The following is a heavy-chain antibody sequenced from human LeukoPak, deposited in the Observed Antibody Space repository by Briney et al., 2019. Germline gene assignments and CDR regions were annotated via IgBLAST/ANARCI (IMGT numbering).Heavy chain of an antibody. CDR2: IDRNGDST. V-gene: IGHV3-20*04. J-gene: IGHJ3*02. CDR1: GFTFDDYG. D-gene: IGHD2-15*01. Sequence: PGGSLRLSCAASGFTFDDYGISWVRQAPGKGLEWVSGIDRNGDSTGYADSVEGRFTISRDNAKNSLYLQMNSLRAEDTAVYYCARPLVVADDMDAFDIWGQGTMVTVSS. CDR3: ARPLVVADDMDAFDI.